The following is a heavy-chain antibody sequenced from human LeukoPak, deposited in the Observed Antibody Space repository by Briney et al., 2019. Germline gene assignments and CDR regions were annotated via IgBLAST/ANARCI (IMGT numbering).Heavy chain of an antibody. CDR2: IYPGDSDT. V-gene: IGHV5-51*01. J-gene: IGHJ3*02. Sequence: GESLKISCKGSGYRFTSYWIARVRQMPGKGLEWMGIIYPGDSDTSHSPSFQGQVTISADKSISTAYLQWSSLKASDTAMYYCARHWGDIAGAGTGAFDIWGQGTKVTVSS. D-gene: IGHD6-13*01. CDR1: GYRFTSYW. CDR3: ARHWGDIAGAGTGAFDI.